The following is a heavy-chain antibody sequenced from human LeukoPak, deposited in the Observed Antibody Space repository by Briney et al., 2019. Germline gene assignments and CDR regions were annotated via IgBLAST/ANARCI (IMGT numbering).Heavy chain of an antibody. CDR1: GFTFSDYY. Sequence: GGSLRLSCAASGFTFSDYYMSWIRQAPGKGLEWVSYISSSGSTIYYADSVKGRFTISRDNAKNSLYLQMNSLRAEDTAVYYCARDRSRVEIGQDAFDIWGQGTMVTVSS. D-gene: IGHD3-22*01. J-gene: IGHJ3*02. CDR2: ISSSGSTI. V-gene: IGHV3-11*01. CDR3: ARDRSRVEIGQDAFDI.